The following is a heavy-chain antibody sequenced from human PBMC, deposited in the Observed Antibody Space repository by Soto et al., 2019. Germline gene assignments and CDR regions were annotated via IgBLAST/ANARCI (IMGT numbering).Heavy chain of an antibody. J-gene: IGHJ1*01. CDR1: GFTLSTYV. CDR3: VSASDWDHLDH. D-gene: IGHD3-9*01. Sequence: GSLSLSCAASGFTLSTYVMSWVRQPPAKGLEWVSSISSTSFATFYADSVNGRFTISRDSPKNTLYLQMNRLSDEDTALYYCVSASDWDHLDHWGQGSPVTVSS. V-gene: IGHV3-23*01. CDR2: ISSTSFAT.